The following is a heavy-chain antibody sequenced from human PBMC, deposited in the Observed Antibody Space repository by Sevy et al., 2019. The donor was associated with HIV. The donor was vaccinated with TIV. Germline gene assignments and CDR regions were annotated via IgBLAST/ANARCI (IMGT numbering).Heavy chain of an antibody. CDR1: GFTFTSYA. Sequence: GGSLRLSCAVSGFTFTSYAMNWVRQAPGKGLEWVSGVSGSGGSTYYADSVKGRFTISRDNAKNSLYMQMNSLRAEDTAVYYCARVDANYDKGFDPWGQGTLVTVSS. CDR2: VSGSGGST. J-gene: IGHJ5*02. CDR3: ARVDANYDKGFDP. D-gene: IGHD3-22*01. V-gene: IGHV3-23*01.